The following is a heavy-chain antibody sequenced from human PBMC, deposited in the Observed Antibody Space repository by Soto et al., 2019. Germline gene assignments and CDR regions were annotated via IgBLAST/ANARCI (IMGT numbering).Heavy chain of an antibody. Sequence: GEALKISCEGSGYSFTSYWIGWVRQMPGKGLEWMGIIYPGDSDTRYSPSLQGQVTISADKSISTAYLQWSSLKASDTAMYYCAGGGVRGVITRSRDYYGMDVWGQGTTVTVSS. V-gene: IGHV5-51*01. CDR2: IYPGDSDT. CDR3: AGGGVRGVITRSRDYYGMDV. J-gene: IGHJ6*02. CDR1: GYSFTSYW. D-gene: IGHD3-10*01.